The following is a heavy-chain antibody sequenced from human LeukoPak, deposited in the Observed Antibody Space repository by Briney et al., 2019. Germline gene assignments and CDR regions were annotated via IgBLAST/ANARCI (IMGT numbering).Heavy chain of an antibody. Sequence: SETLSLTCAIYGGSFSGYYWSWIRQPPGKGLEWIGEINHSGSTNYNPSLKSRVTISVDTSKNQFSLKLSSVTAADTAVYYCASHSRVLRDGYNRDWFDPWGQGTLVTVSS. CDR2: INHSGST. D-gene: IGHD5-24*01. J-gene: IGHJ5*02. CDR1: GGSFSGYY. CDR3: ASHSRVLRDGYNRDWFDP. V-gene: IGHV4-34*01.